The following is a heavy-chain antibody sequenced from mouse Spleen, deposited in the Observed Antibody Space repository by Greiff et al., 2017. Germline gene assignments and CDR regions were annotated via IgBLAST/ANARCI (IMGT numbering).Heavy chain of an antibody. J-gene: IGHJ2*01. CDR1: GFTFTDYY. Sequence: EVQLQESGGGLVQPGGSLSLSCAASGFTFTDYYMSWVRQPPGKALEWLGFIRNKANGYTTEYSASVKGRFTISRDNSQSILYLQMNALRAEDSATYYCARYGTATLFDYWGQGTTLTVSS. CDR3: ARYGTATLFDY. CDR2: IRNKANGYTT. V-gene: IGHV7-3*01. D-gene: IGHD1-2*01.